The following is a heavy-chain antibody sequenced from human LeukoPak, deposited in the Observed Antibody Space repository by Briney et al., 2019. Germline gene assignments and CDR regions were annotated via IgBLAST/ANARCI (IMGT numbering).Heavy chain of an antibody. J-gene: IGHJ5*02. CDR3: ARVGIYYDSSSFDP. Sequence: TSETLSLTCTLSGGSISSYYWSWIRQPPGKGLEWIGYIYYSGSTNYNPSLKSRVTISVDTSKNQFSLKLSSVTAADTAVYYCARVGIYYDSSSFDPWGQGTLVTVSS. CDR2: IYYSGST. V-gene: IGHV4-59*01. CDR1: GGSISSYY. D-gene: IGHD3-22*01.